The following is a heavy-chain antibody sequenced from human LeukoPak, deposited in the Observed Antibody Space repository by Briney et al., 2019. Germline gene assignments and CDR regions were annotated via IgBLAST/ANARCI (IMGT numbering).Heavy chain of an antibody. V-gene: IGHV6-1*01. CDR2: TYYRSKWYN. CDR1: GDSVSRDTAT. CDR3: TAVLGAVAFDWFDP. J-gene: IGHJ5*02. D-gene: IGHD6-19*01. Sequence: SQTLSLTCAISGDSVSRDTATWNWIRQSPSRGLEWLGRTYYRSKWYNDYAESVKSRITINPDTSKNQFSLQLNSVTPEDTAVYYCTAVLGAVAFDWFDPWGQGTLVTVSS.